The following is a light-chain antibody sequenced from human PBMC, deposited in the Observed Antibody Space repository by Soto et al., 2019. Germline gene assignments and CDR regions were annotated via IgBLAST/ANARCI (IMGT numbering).Light chain of an antibody. CDR2: GAS. V-gene: IGKV3-15*01. Sequence: EIVLTQSPATLSLSPGERATLSCRASQSVSSYLAWYQQKPGQPPSLLIYGASARATGIPARFSGSGSGTEFTLTISSLQSEDFAVYYCQHYNNWPFTFGQGTKVDIK. CDR3: QHYNNWPFT. CDR1: QSVSSY. J-gene: IGKJ2*01.